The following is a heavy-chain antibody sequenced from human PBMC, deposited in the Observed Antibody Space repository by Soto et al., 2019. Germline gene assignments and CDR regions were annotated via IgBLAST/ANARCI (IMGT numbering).Heavy chain of an antibody. J-gene: IGHJ4*02. CDR1: GGSISSGDYY. Sequence: SETLSLTCTVSGGSISSGDYYWSWIRQPPGKGLEWIGYIYYSGSTYYNPSLKSRVTISVDTSKNQFSLKLSSVTAADTAVYYCARGDFWSGYPPAPFDYWGQGTLVTVSS. V-gene: IGHV4-30-4*01. D-gene: IGHD3-3*01. CDR3: ARGDFWSGYPPAPFDY. CDR2: IYYSGST.